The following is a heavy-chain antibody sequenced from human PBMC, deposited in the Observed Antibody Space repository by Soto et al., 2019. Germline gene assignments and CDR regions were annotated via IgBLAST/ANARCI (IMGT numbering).Heavy chain of an antibody. D-gene: IGHD1-26*01. CDR1: GGSISSSNW. V-gene: IGHV4-4*02. CDR3: ARVSGSYYYGMDV. CDR2: IYHSGST. Sequence: SETLSLTCAVSGGSISSSNWWSWVRQPPGKGLEWIGEIYHSGSTNYNPPLKSRVTISVDKSKNQLSLKLSSVTAADTAVYYCARVSGSYYYGMDVWGQGTTVTVSS. J-gene: IGHJ6*02.